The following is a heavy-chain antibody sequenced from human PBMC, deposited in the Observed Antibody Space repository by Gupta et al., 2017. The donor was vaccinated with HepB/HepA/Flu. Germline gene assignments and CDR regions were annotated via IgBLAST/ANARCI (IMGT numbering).Heavy chain of an antibody. CDR2: TYLSGST. CDR1: GGSLGTDY. V-gene: IGHV4-59*01. D-gene: IGHD3-9*01. J-gene: IGHJ5*02. CDR3: ARGDRYFGRFGWFDP. Sequence: QVQLQESGPGLVKPSETLSLTCNVSGGSLGTDYWGWIRQAPGKGLEWIGYTYLSGSTNYNPSLKSRVAISADTSRNQFSLRLTSVTPADTAVYYCARGDRYFGRFGWFDPWGQGTLVTVSS.